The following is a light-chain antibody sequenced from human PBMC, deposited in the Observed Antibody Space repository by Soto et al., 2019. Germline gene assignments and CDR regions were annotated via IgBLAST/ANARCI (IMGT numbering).Light chain of an antibody. CDR3: TSYTSSSTLVL. CDR2: DVS. V-gene: IGLV2-14*01. CDR1: SSDVGGYNY. J-gene: IGLJ2*01. Sequence: QSVLTQPASVSGSPGQSITISCTGSSSDVGGYNYVSWYQQHPGKAPKLIIYDVSNRPSGISNRFSGSKSDNTASLTISGLQAEDEADYYCTSYTSSSTLVLFGGGTKLTVL.